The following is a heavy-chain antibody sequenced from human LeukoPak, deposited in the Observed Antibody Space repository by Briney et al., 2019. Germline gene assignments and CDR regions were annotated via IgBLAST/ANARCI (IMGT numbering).Heavy chain of an antibody. D-gene: IGHD6-13*01. J-gene: IGHJ5*02. CDR1: GYTFTSYG. Sequence: ASVKVSCKASGYTFTSYGISWVRQAPGQGLEWMGWISAYNGNTNYAQKLQGRVTMTTDTSTSTAYMELRSLRSDDTAVYYCARDFRIAAAGDDVGWFDPWGQGTLVTVSS. V-gene: IGHV1-18*01. CDR2: ISAYNGNT. CDR3: ARDFRIAAAGDDVGWFDP.